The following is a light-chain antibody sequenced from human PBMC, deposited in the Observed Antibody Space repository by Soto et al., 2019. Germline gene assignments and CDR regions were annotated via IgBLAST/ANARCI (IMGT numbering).Light chain of an antibody. Sequence: VLTQPASVSGSPGQSITVSCTGTSSDVGAYYSVSWYQHHPGKAPKLIIYGVTNRPSGVSNRFSGSKSGNTASLTISGLQAEDEADYHCSSYTSGSSHYVFGTGTKVTVL. CDR1: SSDVGAYYS. CDR3: SSYTSGSSHYV. J-gene: IGLJ1*01. V-gene: IGLV2-14*01. CDR2: GVT.